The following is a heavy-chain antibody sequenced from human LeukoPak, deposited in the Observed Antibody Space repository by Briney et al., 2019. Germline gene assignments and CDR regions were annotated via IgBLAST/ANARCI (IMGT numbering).Heavy chain of an antibody. CDR2: IYDSGST. Sequence: SETLSLTCTVSGGSISSYYWSWLRQPPAKGLEWIGNIYDSGSTNYNPSLKSRVTISVDTSKNQCSLKLSSVTAADTAVYYCARQSISGSSLSYFDYWGQGTLVNVSS. J-gene: IGHJ4*02. V-gene: IGHV4-59*01. CDR3: ARQSISGSSLSYFDY. D-gene: IGHD3-22*01. CDR1: GGSISSYY.